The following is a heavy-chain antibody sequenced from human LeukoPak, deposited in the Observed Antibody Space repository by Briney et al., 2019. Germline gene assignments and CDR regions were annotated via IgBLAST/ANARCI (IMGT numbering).Heavy chain of an antibody. J-gene: IGHJ4*02. D-gene: IGHD6-13*01. CDR3: ARVSSSWFLFDY. V-gene: IGHV4-39*07. CDR1: GGSISSSSYY. CDR2: IYYRGSA. Sequence: SETLSLTCTVSGGSISSSSYYWGWIRQPPGKGLEWIGSIYYRGSAYYNPSLKSRVSISVDTSKNQFSLKLRSVTAADTAVYYCARVSSSWFLFDYWGQGTLVTVSS.